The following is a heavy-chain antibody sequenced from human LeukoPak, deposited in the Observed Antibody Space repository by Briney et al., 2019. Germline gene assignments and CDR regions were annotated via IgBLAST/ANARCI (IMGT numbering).Heavy chain of an antibody. J-gene: IGHJ3*02. CDR1: GGSVSSGSYY. CDR3: ARVLSNAFDI. D-gene: IGHD2-15*01. V-gene: IGHV4-61*01. CDR2: IYYSGST. Sequence: SETLSLTCTVSGGSVSSGSYYWSWIRQPPGKGLEWIGYIYYSGSTNYNPSLKSRVTISVDTSKNQFSLKLSSVTAADTAVYYCARVLSNAFDIWGQGTMVTVS.